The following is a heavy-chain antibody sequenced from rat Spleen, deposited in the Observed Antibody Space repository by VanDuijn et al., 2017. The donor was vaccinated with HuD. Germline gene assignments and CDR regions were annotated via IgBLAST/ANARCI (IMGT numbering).Heavy chain of an antibody. D-gene: IGHD1-12*03. CDR1: GFSLTSYD. Sequence: QVQLKESGPGLVQPSQTLSLTCTVSGFSLTSYDVHWVRQPPGKGLEWMGGIWGDGSTDNNSALKSRLNISRDTSKSQVFLKMNSLQTEDTATYYCARDRGVSMMVPLMDAWGQGTSVTVSS. CDR3: ARDRGVSMMVPLMDA. V-gene: IGHV2-30*01. J-gene: IGHJ4*01. CDR2: IWGDGST.